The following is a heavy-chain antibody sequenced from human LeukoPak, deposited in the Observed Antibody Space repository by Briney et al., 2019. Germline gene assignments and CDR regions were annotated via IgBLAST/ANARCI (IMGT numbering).Heavy chain of an antibody. CDR2: IYYSGST. V-gene: IGHV4-59*01. J-gene: IGHJ2*01. Sequence: PSETLSLTCTVSGGSISSYYWSWIRQPPGKGLEWIGYIYYSGSTNYNPSLKSRVTISVDTSKNQFSLKLSSGTAADTAVYYCARMRWYGDSRYIDLWGRGSLLIVSS. CDR1: GGSISSYY. CDR3: ARMRWYGDSRYIDL. D-gene: IGHD4-17*01.